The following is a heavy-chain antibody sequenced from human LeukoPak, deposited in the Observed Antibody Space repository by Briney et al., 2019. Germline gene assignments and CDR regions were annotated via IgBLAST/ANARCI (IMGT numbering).Heavy chain of an antibody. CDR1: GFTFSSYE. V-gene: IGHV3-48*01. D-gene: IGHD3-22*01. CDR3: ARESYYYDSGGYYSPAVFDY. J-gene: IGHJ4*02. Sequence: GGSLRLSCAASGFTFSSYEMNWVRQAPGKGLDWVSYISSSSITIYYADSVKGRFTISRDNAKNSLYLQMNSLRAEDTAVYYCARESYYYDSGGYYSPAVFDYWGQGTLVTVSS. CDR2: ISSSSITI.